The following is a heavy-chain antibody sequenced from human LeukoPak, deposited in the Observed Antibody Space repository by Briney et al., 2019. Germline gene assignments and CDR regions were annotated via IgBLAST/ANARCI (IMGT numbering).Heavy chain of an antibody. V-gene: IGHV4-61*02. D-gene: IGHD3-3*01. J-gene: IGHJ4*02. CDR3: AREGYDFWSGYPLDY. CDR1: GGSISSGSYY. Sequence: SQTLSLTCTVSGGSISSGSYYWSWIRPPAGGGLEWIGRIYTSGSTNYNPSLKSRVTISVDTSKNQFSLKLSSVTAADTAVYYCAREGYDFWSGYPLDYWGQGTLVTVSS. CDR2: IYTSGST.